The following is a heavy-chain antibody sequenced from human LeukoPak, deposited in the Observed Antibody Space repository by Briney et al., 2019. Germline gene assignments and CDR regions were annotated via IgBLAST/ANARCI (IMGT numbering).Heavy chain of an antibody. CDR2: ISAYNGNT. CDR1: GYTFSTYG. Sequence: ASVKVSCKASGYTFSTYGISWVRQAPGQGLEWMAWISAYNGNTNYAQKLQGRVTMTIDTSTSTAYMELRSLRSDDTAVYYCARDRINYDSSFVVDAFDIRGQGTMVTVSS. J-gene: IGHJ3*02. CDR3: ARDRINYDSSFVVDAFDI. D-gene: IGHD3-22*01. V-gene: IGHV1-18*01.